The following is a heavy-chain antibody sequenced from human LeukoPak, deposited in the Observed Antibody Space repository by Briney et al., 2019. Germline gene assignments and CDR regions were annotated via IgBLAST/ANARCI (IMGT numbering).Heavy chain of an antibody. CDR2: ISSSSSTI. J-gene: IGHJ1*01. D-gene: IGHD5-12*01. V-gene: IGHV3-48*01. CDR3: ASDRGGYEVAFHH. Sequence: GGSLRLSCAASGFTFSSYSMNWVRQAPGKGLEWVSYISSSSSTIYYADSVKGRFTISRDNAKNSLYLQMNSLRAEDTAVYYCASDRGGYEVAFHHWSQGTLVTVSS. CDR1: GFTFSSYS.